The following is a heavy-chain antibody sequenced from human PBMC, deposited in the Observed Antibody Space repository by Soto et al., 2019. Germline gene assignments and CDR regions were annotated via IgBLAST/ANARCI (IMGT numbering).Heavy chain of an antibody. CDR2: IYSGGST. V-gene: IGHV3-53*01. CDR3: ARDSRKRNFFDY. Sequence: GGSLRLSCAASGFTVSSNYMTWVRQAPGKGLEWVSVIYSGGSTYYADSVKGRFTISRDNSKNMLYLQMNSPRAEDTALYYCARDSRKRNFFDYWGQGTLVTVSS. CDR1: GFTVSSNY. D-gene: IGHD2-2*01. J-gene: IGHJ4*02.